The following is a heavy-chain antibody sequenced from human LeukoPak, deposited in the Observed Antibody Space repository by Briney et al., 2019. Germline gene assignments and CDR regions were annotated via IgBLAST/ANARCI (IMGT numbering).Heavy chain of an antibody. J-gene: IGHJ3*02. CDR1: GFTFSSYA. D-gene: IGHD2-2*01. CDR2: ISYDGSNK. Sequence: GGSLRLSCAASGFTFSSYAMHWVRQAPGKGLEWVAVISYDGSNKYYADSVKGRFTISRDNSKNTLYLQMNSLRAEDTAVYYCARDRPYCSSTSCSGAFYIWGQGTMVTVSS. CDR3: ARDRPYCSSTSCSGAFYI. V-gene: IGHV3-30-3*01.